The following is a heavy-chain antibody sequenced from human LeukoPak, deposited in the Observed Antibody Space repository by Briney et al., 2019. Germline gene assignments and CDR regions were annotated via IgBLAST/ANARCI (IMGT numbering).Heavy chain of an antibody. Sequence: GGSLRLSCAASGFTFSSYAMSWVRQAPGKGLEWVSAISGRGGSTYYADSVKGRFTISRDNSKNTLYLQMNSLRAEETAVYYCAKGDSSGYYYVVRGYYFDYWGQGTLVTVSS. V-gene: IGHV3-23*01. CDR1: GFTFSSYA. CDR3: AKGDSSGYYYVVRGYYFDY. J-gene: IGHJ4*02. CDR2: ISGRGGST. D-gene: IGHD3-22*01.